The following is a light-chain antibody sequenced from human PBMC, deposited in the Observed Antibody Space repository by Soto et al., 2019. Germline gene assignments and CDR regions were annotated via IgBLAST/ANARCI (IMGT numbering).Light chain of an antibody. Sequence: DIQMTQSPSTLSASVGDRVTITCRASQSISNWLAWYQQKPGKAPKLLIYDASSLESGVPSRFSGSGSGTEFTLTISSLQPDDFASYYCQQYNSYSHTFGQGTKVEIK. CDR3: QQYNSYSHT. J-gene: IGKJ1*01. CDR1: QSISNW. V-gene: IGKV1-5*01. CDR2: DAS.